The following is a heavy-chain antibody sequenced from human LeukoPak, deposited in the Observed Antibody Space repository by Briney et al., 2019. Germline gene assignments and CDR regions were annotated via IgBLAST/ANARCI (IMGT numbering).Heavy chain of an antibody. V-gene: IGHV6-1*01. Sequence: SQTLSLTCAISGDSVSSNSAAWNWIRQPPSRGLEWLGRTYYRSKWYNDHAVSVKSRITINPDTSKNQFHLQLNSVTPEDTAVYYCARGSGAFDIWGQGTMVTVSS. CDR2: TYYRSKWYN. J-gene: IGHJ3*02. CDR3: ARGSGAFDI. CDR1: GDSVSSNSAA.